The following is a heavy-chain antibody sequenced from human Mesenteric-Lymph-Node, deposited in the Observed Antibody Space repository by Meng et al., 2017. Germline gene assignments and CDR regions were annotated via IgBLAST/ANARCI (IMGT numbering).Heavy chain of an antibody. CDR3: ARVVGFGEAGSYPFDY. CDR2: INHSGST. J-gene: IGHJ4*02. V-gene: IGHV4-34*01. D-gene: IGHD3-10*01. Sequence: GSLRLSCAVYGGSFSGYYWSWIRQPPGKGLEWIGEINHSGSTNYNPSLKSRVTISVDTSKNQFSLKLSSVTAADTAVYYCARVVGFGEAGSYPFDYWGQGTRVTGCS. CDR1: GGSFSGYY.